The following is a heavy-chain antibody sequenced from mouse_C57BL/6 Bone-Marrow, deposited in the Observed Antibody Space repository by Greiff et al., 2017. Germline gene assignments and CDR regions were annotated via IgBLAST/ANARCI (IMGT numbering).Heavy chain of an antibody. V-gene: IGHV14-3*01. CDR2: IDPANGNT. Sequence: EVQLQQSVAELVRPGASVKLSCTASGFNIKNTYMHWVKQRPEQGLEWIGRIDPANGNTKYAPKFQGKATITADTSSNTAYLQLSSLSSEDTAIYYCARTRIITTVVATDFDVWGTGTTVTVSS. D-gene: IGHD1-1*01. CDR1: GFNIKNTY. J-gene: IGHJ1*03. CDR3: ARTRIITTVVATDFDV.